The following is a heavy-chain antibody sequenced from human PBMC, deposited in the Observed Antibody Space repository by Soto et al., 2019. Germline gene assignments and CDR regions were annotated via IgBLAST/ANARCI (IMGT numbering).Heavy chain of an antibody. CDR1: GGSISSYY. J-gene: IGHJ6*02. CDR3: AREYKDYDFWSGYRHLTSYGMDV. Sequence: SETLSLTCTVSGGSISSYYWSWIRQPPGKGLEWIGYIYYSGSTNYNPSLKSRVTISVDTSKNQFSLKLSSVTAADKAVYYCAREYKDYDFWSGYRHLTSYGMDVWGQGTTVTVSS. V-gene: IGHV4-59*01. CDR2: IYYSGST. D-gene: IGHD3-3*01.